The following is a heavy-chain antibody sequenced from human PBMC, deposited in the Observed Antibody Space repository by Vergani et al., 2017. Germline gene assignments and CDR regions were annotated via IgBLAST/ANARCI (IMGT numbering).Heavy chain of an antibody. CDR1: GFSFSGYW. V-gene: IGHV3-74*01. CDR3: VKDIAASGNYWYFDL. Sequence: EVQLVESGGGLIHPGGSLRLSCEGSGFSFSGYWMHWVRQSPEKGLVWVSRIKSEGSITNYADSVKGRFTISRDNAKNTLYLQMNSLRAEDTALYYCVKDIAASGNYWYFDLWGRGTLVTVSS. D-gene: IGHD6-13*01. J-gene: IGHJ2*01. CDR2: IKSEGSIT.